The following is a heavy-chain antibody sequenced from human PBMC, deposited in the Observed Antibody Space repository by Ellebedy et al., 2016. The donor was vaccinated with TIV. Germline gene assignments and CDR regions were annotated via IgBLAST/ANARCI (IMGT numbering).Heavy chain of an antibody. V-gene: IGHV1-18*01. CDR3: ARDFHCTNNNCYERPSLYYFDS. CDR1: GYTFTSFG. Sequence: AASVKVSCKASGYTFTSFGITWVRHAPGQGPEWMGWIGPYSGHTNYARKFQGRVTMTTDTFTSTAYMELRSLTSDDTAVYYCARDFHCTNNNCYERPSLYYFDSWGQGTLVTVSS. CDR2: IGPYSGHT. J-gene: IGHJ4*02. D-gene: IGHD2-8*01.